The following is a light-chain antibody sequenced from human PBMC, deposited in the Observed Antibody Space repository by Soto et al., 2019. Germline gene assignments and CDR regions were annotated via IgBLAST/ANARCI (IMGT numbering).Light chain of an antibody. V-gene: IGLV2-14*01. J-gene: IGLJ1*01. CDR2: DDS. Sequence: QSALTQPASVSGSPGQWITISCTGSSSNIGGYYDVHWYQQHPGKAPKLLIYDDSNRPSGVSNRFSGSKSGNTASLAITGLQAAEEADYYCSSYKSSSSRLLVFGGGTKLTVL. CDR1: SSNIGGYYD. CDR3: SSYKSSSSRLLV.